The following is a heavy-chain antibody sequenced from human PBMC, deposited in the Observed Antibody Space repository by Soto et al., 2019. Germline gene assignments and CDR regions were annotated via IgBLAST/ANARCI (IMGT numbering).Heavy chain of an antibody. V-gene: IGHV1-3*01. J-gene: IGHJ2*01. D-gene: IGHD4-17*01. CDR1: GYTFASYA. Sequence: GASVKVSCKASGYTFASYAMQWVRQAPGQRLEWMGWINAGNGNTKYSQKFQGRVTITRDTSASTAYMELSSLRSEDTAVYYCARLMYDYGDYFFQSSSYWYFDLWGRGTLVTVSS. CDR3: ARLMYDYGDYFFQSSSYWYFDL. CDR2: INAGNGNT.